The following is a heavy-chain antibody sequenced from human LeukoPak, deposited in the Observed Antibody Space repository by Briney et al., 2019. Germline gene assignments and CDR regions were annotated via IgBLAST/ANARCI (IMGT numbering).Heavy chain of an antibody. Sequence: PGGSLRLSCAASGFTFGSYSMSWVRQAPGQGLEWISTISNTGVATYYADSVKGRFTISRDTFRNTLLLQMNSLRADDTAVYYCVKSAGKDGYRDVLDIWGQGTVVTVSS. CDR1: GFTFGSYS. CDR2: ISNTGVAT. D-gene: IGHD5-24*01. V-gene: IGHV3-23*05. CDR3: VKSAGKDGYRDVLDI. J-gene: IGHJ3*02.